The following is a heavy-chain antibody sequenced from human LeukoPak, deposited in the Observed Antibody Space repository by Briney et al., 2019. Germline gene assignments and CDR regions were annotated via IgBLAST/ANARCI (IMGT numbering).Heavy chain of an antibody. D-gene: IGHD5-24*01. CDR1: GGSISTNY. V-gene: IGHV4-59*01. CDR2: ISYSGST. Sequence: PSETLSLTCTVSGGSISTNYWSWIRQPPGKGLEWIGYISYSGSTNYNPSLKSRVTISVDTTKSQLFLKVSFVTAADTGVYYCARGRGADGYYFDYWGQGTLVTVSS. J-gene: IGHJ4*02. CDR3: ARGRGADGYYFDY.